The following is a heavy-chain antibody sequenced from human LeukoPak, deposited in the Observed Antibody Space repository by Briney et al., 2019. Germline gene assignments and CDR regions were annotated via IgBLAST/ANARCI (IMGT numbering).Heavy chain of an antibody. Sequence: PGGSLRLSCAASGFTFSSYGMHWVRQAPGKGLEWVAFIRYDGCNKYYADSVKGRFTISRDNSKNTLYLQMNSLRAEDTTVYYCAKLWWSASSSVYWGQGTLVTVSS. CDR3: AKLWWSASSSVY. V-gene: IGHV3-30*02. D-gene: IGHD2-21*01. CDR2: IRYDGCNK. J-gene: IGHJ4*02. CDR1: GFTFSSYG.